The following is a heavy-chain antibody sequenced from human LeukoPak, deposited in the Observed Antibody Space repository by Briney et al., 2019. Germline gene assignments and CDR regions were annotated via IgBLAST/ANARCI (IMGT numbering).Heavy chain of an antibody. V-gene: IGHV1-2*02. Sequence: ASVKVSCKASGYTFTGYYMHWVRQAPGQGLEWMGWINPNSGGTNYAQKFQGRVTMTRDTSISTAYMELSRLRSDDTAVYHCARDYCGGDCYSGWFDPWGQGTLVTVSS. CDR1: GYTFTGYY. J-gene: IGHJ5*02. CDR2: INPNSGGT. CDR3: ARDYCGGDCYSGWFDP. D-gene: IGHD2-21*02.